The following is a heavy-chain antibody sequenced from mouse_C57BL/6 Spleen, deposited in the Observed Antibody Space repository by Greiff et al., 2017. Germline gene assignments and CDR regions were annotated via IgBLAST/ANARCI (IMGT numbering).Heavy chain of an antibody. CDR2: IDPANGNT. V-gene: IGHV14-3*01. J-gene: IGHJ3*01. D-gene: IGHD2-3*01. CDR1: GFNIKNTY. CDR3: ASFDGYLALFAY. Sequence: EVKLVESVAELVRPGASVKLSCTASGFNIKNTYMHWVKQRPEQGLEWIGRIDPANGNTKYAPKFQGKATITADTSSNTAYLQLSSLTSEDTAIYYCASFDGYLALFAYWGQGTLVTVSA.